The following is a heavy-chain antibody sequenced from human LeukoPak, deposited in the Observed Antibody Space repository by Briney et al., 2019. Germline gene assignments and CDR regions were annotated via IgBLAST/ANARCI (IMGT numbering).Heavy chain of an antibody. D-gene: IGHD6-19*01. J-gene: IGHJ4*02. CDR1: GVTFSYYW. V-gene: IGHV3-7*04. CDR2: IKQDGTEK. CDR3: AGGNGWLIDL. Sequence: GGSLRLSCAGSGVTFSYYWMNWVRQIPGKGLEWVANIKQDGTEKNYVGSVKGRFTISRDNAKKSLYLQLKSLRGDDPAIYYCAGGNGWLIDLWGQGTLVTVSS.